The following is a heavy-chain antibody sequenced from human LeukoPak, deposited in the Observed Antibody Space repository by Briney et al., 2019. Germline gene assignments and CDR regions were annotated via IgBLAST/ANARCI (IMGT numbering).Heavy chain of an antibody. D-gene: IGHD4-17*01. J-gene: IGHJ4*02. V-gene: IGHV1-18*01. CDR2: ISGYNGHT. CDR1: GHTFTSYG. CDR3: ARDVYGDYFY. Sequence: ASVKVSCNASGHTFTSYGISWVRQAPGQGLEWMGWISGYNGHTNYAQKLQGRVTMTTDTSATTAYRELRSLRSDDTAVYYCARDVYGDYFYWGQGTLVTVSS.